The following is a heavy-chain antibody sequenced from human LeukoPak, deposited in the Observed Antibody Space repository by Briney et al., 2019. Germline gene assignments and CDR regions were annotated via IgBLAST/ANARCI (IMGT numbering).Heavy chain of an antibody. CDR1: GGTFSSYA. D-gene: IGHD2-21*02. J-gene: IGHJ5*02. CDR3: ARSLAYCGGDCYSRWFDP. V-gene: IGHV1-69*13. Sequence: GASVNVSCKASGGTFSSYAISWVRQAPGQGLEWMGGIIPIFGTANYAQKFQGRVTITADDSTSTAYMELNSLRSEDTAVYYCARSLAYCGGDCYSRWFDPWGQGTLVTVSS. CDR2: IIPIFGTA.